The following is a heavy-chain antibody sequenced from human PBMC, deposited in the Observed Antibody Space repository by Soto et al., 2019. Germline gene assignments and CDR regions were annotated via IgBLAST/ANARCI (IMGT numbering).Heavy chain of an antibody. CDR2: ISSSSSYI. Sequence: EVQLVESGGGLVKPGGSLRLSCAASGFTFSSYSMNWVRQAPGKGLEWVSSISSSSSYIYYADSVKGRFTISRDNAKNSLYLQMNSLRAEDTAVYYCARGFGCSGGSCYSSDYWGQGTLVTVSS. CDR3: ARGFGCSGGSCYSSDY. J-gene: IGHJ4*02. CDR1: GFTFSSYS. V-gene: IGHV3-21*01. D-gene: IGHD2-15*01.